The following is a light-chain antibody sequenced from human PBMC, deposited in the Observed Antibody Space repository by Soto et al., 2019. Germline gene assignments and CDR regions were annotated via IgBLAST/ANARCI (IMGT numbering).Light chain of an antibody. CDR2: DNN. CDR1: SSNIGNNY. J-gene: IGLJ2*01. Sequence: QAVVTQPPSVSAAPGQKVTISCSGSSSNIGNNYVSWYRQLPGTAPKLLIYDNNKRPSGIPDRFSGSKSGTSATLGITGLQTGDEADYYCGTWDSSLSVGVFGGGTKLTVL. CDR3: GTWDSSLSVGV. V-gene: IGLV1-51*01.